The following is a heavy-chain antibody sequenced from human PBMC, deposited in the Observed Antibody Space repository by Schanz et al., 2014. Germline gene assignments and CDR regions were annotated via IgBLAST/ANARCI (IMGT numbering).Heavy chain of an antibody. V-gene: IGHV1-8*01. CDR1: GYSFTTYD. CDR3: AIHYGDSPL. J-gene: IGHJ4*02. CDR2: MNPTTGNR. Sequence: QVQLVQSGAEVKKPGASVRVSCKASGYSFTTYDVNWVRQATGQGLEWMGWMNPTTGNRGYAQNFQGRDTMTRDTSLKTAYMEMTDLKFEDAGLYYCAIHYGDSPLWGQGTLXAVSS. D-gene: IGHD4-17*01.